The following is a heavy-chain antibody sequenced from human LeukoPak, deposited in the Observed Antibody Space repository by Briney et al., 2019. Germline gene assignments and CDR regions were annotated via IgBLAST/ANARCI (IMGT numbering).Heavy chain of an antibody. CDR1: GYTFTGYY. Sequence: ASVKVSCKASGYTFTGYYMHWVRQAPGQGLEWMGWINPNSGGTNYAQKFQGRVTMTRDTSISTAYMELSRLRSDDTAVYYCARDRRYYDILTGYRATAFDIWGQGTMVTVSS. CDR2: INPNSGGT. D-gene: IGHD3-9*01. J-gene: IGHJ3*02. V-gene: IGHV1-2*02. CDR3: ARDRRYYDILTGYRATAFDI.